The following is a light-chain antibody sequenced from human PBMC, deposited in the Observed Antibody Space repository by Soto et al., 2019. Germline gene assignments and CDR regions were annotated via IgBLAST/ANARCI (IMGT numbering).Light chain of an antibody. CDR2: GAS. V-gene: IGKV3-20*01. Sequence: EIVLTQSPGTLYLSPGERATLSCRASQSVSSSYLAWYQQKPGQAPRLLIYGASSRATGIPDRLSGSGSGTDFTLTISRLEPEDFAVYYCQQYGSSPPLTFGGGTKVEIK. CDR3: QQYGSSPPLT. CDR1: QSVSSSY. J-gene: IGKJ4*01.